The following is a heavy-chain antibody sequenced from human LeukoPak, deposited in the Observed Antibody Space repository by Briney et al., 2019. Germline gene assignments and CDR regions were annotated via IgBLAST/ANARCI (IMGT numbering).Heavy chain of an antibody. CDR3: ARTSSSSIWYYYYMDV. J-gene: IGHJ6*03. CDR2: INPNSGGT. D-gene: IGHD6-13*01. Sequence: ASVKVSCKASGYTFSIYGFSWVRQAPGQGLEWMGWINPNSGGTNYAQKFQGRVTMTRDTSISTAYMELSRLRSDDTAVYYCARTSSSSIWYYYYMDVWGKGTTVTVSS. CDR1: GYTFSIYG. V-gene: IGHV1-2*02.